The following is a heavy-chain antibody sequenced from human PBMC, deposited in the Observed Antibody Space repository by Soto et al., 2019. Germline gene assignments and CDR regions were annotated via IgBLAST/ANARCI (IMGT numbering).Heavy chain of an antibody. J-gene: IGHJ4*02. V-gene: IGHV3-30*18. D-gene: IGHD6-19*01. CDR2: ISYDGSNK. CDR3: AKWYTGSSGWYYFDY. CDR1: GFTFSSYG. Sequence: ESGGGVVQPGRSLRLSCAASGFTFSSYGMHWVRQAPGKGLEWVAVISYDGSNKYYADSVKGRFTISRDNSKNTLYLQMNSLRAEDTAVYYCAKWYTGSSGWYYFDYWGQGTLVTVSS.